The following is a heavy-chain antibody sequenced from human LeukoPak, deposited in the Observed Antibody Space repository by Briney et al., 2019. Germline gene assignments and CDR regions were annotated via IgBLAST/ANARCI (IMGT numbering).Heavy chain of an antibody. CDR2: ISSSGSYI. D-gene: IGHD2-2*01. V-gene: IGHV3-21*01. Sequence: PGGSLRLSCRTAGFTFGDYAMSWVRQAPGKGLEWVSSISSSGSYIYYADSVKGRFTISRDNAKNSLYLQMNSLRAEDTAVYYCARDLVDYWGQGTLVTVSS. J-gene: IGHJ4*02. CDR3: ARDLVDY. CDR1: GFTFGDYA.